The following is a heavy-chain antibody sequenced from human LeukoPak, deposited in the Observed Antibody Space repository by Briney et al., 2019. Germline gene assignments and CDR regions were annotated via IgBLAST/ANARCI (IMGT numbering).Heavy chain of an antibody. CDR2: INPNSGGT. Sequence: ASVKVSCKASGYTFTGYYMHWVRQAPGQGLEWMGWINPNSGGTNYAQKFQGRVTMTRDTSISTAYMELSRLRSEDTAVYYCARGRSVGATTRRISYYFDYWGQGTLVTVSS. CDR1: GYTFTGYY. J-gene: IGHJ4*02. V-gene: IGHV1-2*02. CDR3: ARGRSVGATTRRISYYFDY. D-gene: IGHD1-26*01.